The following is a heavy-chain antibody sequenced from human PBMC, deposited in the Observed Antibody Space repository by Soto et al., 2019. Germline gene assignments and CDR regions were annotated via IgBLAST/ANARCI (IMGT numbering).Heavy chain of an antibody. CDR3: AIDSLLSSRRMDV. Sequence: PSETLSLTCAVSGGSISSGGYSWSWIRQPPGKGLEWIGYIYHSGGTYYNPSLKSRVTISVDRSKNQFSLKLSSVTAADTAVYYCAIDSLLSSRRMDVWGQGTTVTVSS. CDR2: IYHSGGT. CDR1: GGSISSGGYS. J-gene: IGHJ6*02. V-gene: IGHV4-30-2*01.